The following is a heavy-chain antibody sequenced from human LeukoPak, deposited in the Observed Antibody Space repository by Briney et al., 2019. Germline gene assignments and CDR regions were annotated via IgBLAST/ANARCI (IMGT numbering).Heavy chain of an antibody. CDR1: GGTFSSYA. D-gene: IGHD3-10*01. CDR2: IIPILGIA. Sequence: GASVKVSCKASGGTFSSYAISWVRQAPGQGLEWMGRIIPILGIANYAQKFQGRVTITADKSTSTAYMELSSLRSEDTAVYYCASLVYGSHDAFDIWGQGTMVTVSS. V-gene: IGHV1-69*04. J-gene: IGHJ3*02. CDR3: ASLVYGSHDAFDI.